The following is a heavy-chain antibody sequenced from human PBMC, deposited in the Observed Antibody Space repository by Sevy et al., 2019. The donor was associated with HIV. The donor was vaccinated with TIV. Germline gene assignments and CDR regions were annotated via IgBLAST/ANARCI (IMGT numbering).Heavy chain of an antibody. Sequence: GGSLRLSCAASGFTFSSYWMHWVRQAPGKGLVWVSRINSDGSSTSYADSVKGRFTISRDNAKNTLYLQMNSLRAEDTAGYYCARPYCSGGSCYSAFDYWGQGTLVTVSS. V-gene: IGHV3-74*01. CDR3: ARPYCSGGSCYSAFDY. CDR2: INSDGSST. CDR1: GFTFSSYW. D-gene: IGHD2-15*01. J-gene: IGHJ4*02.